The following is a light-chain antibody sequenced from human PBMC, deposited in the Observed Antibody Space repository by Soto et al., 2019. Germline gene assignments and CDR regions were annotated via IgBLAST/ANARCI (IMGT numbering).Light chain of an antibody. CDR3: SSYTTSSSYV. CDR2: DVT. Sequence: QSALTQPASVSGSPGQSITISCTGTSSDVGGYIYVSWYQQHPGKAPQLMIYDVTSRPSGVSYRFSGSKSGNTASLTISGLQAEDEADYYCSSYTTSSSYVFGTGTKLTVL. J-gene: IGLJ1*01. V-gene: IGLV2-14*01. CDR1: SSDVGGYIY.